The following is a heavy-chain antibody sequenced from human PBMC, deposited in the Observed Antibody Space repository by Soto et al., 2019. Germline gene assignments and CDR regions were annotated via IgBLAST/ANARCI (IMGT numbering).Heavy chain of an antibody. J-gene: IGHJ2*01. Sequence: QVQLVQSGAEVKKPGSSVKVSCKASGGTFSSYAISWVRQAPGQGLEWMGGIIPIFGTANYAQKFQGRVTITADESMSTAYMELSSLRSEDTAVYYCARSSRTGYCSGGSCYIYWYFDLWGRGTLVTVSS. CDR3: ARSSRTGYCSGGSCYIYWYFDL. V-gene: IGHV1-69*12. CDR2: IIPIFGTA. D-gene: IGHD2-15*01. CDR1: GGTFSSYA.